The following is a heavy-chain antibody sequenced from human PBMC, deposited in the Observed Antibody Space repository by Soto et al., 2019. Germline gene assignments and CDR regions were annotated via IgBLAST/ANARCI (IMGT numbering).Heavy chain of an antibody. D-gene: IGHD2-15*01. V-gene: IGHV4-34*01. CDR3: ARVFRSVVVVAARQDYYYMDV. J-gene: IGHJ6*03. CDR1: GWSFSGYY. CDR2: INHSGST. Sequence: PSEILSLTCAFYGWSFSGYYWSWIRQPPGKGLEWIGEINHSGSTNYNPSLKSRVTISVDTSKNQFSLKLSSVTAADTAVYYCARVFRSVVVVAARQDYYYMDVWGKGTTVTVSS.